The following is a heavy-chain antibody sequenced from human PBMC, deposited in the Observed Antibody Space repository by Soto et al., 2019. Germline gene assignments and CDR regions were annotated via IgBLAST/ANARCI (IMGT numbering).Heavy chain of an antibody. CDR3: ARRYGYYFDY. CDR2: IYYSGST. CDR1: GGSISSYY. V-gene: IGHV4-59*08. J-gene: IGHJ4*02. D-gene: IGHD4-17*01. Sequence: SETLSLTCTVSGGSISSYYWSWIRQPPGKGLEWIGYIYYSGSTNYNPSLKSRVTISVDTSKNQSSLKLSSVTAADTAVYYCARRYGYYFDYWGQGTLVTVSS.